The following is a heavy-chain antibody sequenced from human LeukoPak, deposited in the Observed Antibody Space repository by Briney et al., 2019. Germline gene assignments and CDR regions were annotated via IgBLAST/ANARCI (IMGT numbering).Heavy chain of an antibody. CDR2: TSSSSSYL. V-gene: IGHV3-21*01. CDR1: GFTFSSYS. J-gene: IGHJ6*03. Sequence: GGSLRLSCAASGFTFSSYSMNWVRQAPGKGLEWVSSTSSSSSYLYYADSVKGRFTISRDNAKNSLYLQMNSLRAEDTAVYYCARDGYYYYMDVWGKGTTVTVSS. CDR3: ARDGYYYYMDV.